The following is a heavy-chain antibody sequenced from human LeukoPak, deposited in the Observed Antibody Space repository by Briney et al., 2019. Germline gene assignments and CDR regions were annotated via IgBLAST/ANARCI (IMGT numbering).Heavy chain of an antibody. CDR2: ISGGGGST. D-gene: IGHD6-19*01. CDR1: GSTFSSFD. Sequence: GGSLRLSCAASGSTFSSFDMSWVRQAPGKGLEGGSAISGGGGSTYYADSVKGRFTISRDNSKNTLYLQMNSLRAEDTAIYYCAKRNLRAVAPGYWGQGTLVAVSS. V-gene: IGHV3-23*01. CDR3: AKRNLRAVAPGY. J-gene: IGHJ4*02.